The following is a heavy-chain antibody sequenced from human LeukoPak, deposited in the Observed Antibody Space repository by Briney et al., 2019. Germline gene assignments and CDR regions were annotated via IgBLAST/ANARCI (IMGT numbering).Heavy chain of an antibody. J-gene: IGHJ4*02. V-gene: IGHV1-8*01. CDR3: ALTGYYRVGDY. Sequence: ASVKVSCTASGYTFTSYDINWVRQATGQGLEWMGWMNPNSGNTGYAQKFQGRVTMTRNTSISTAYMELSSLRSDDTAVYYCALTGYYRVGDYWGQGTLVTVSS. CDR1: GYTFTSYD. CDR2: MNPNSGNT. D-gene: IGHD3-9*01.